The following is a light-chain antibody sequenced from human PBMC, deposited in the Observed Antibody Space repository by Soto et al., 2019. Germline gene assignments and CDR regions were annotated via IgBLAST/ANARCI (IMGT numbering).Light chain of an antibody. CDR3: QQYNNWPRT. V-gene: IGKV3-15*01. Sequence: EIVMTQSRATLCVSPGDRATLSCRARQSVGSNLDCYQQTPGQAPRLLIYGASTRATGIPARFSGSESGADYTLTISSLQAEFLAVYYCQQYNNWPRTFGQGTKVDIK. CDR2: GAS. CDR1: QSVGSN. J-gene: IGKJ1*01.